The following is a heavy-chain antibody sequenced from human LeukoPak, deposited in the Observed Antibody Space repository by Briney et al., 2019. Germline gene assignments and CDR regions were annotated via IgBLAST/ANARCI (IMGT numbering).Heavy chain of an antibody. CDR1: GFTFSSHA. V-gene: IGHV3-23*01. D-gene: IGHD2/OR15-2a*01. CDR3: ARSDCNSIHCYVRDY. CDR2: ISGSGDTT. Sequence: PGGSLRLSCAASGFTFSSHAMNWVRRAPGKELERVSLISGSGDTTSYADPVKGRFTISRDNSKNTLFLQMNSLGAEDTAVYFCARSDCNSIHCYVRDYWGQGTPVTVSS. J-gene: IGHJ4*02.